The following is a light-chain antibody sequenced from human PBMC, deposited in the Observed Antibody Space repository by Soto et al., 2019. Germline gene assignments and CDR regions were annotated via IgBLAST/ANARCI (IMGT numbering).Light chain of an antibody. V-gene: IGLV1-40*01. CDR1: SSNIGAGYD. CDR3: QSYDSSLSVV. CDR2: GHS. Sequence: QSVLTQPPSVSGAPGQRVTISCTGSSSNIGAGYDVHWYKQLPGTAPKLLIYGHSNRPSGVPDRFSGSKSGTSASLAITGLQAEDEADYYCQSYDSSLSVVFGGGTKLTVL. J-gene: IGLJ2*01.